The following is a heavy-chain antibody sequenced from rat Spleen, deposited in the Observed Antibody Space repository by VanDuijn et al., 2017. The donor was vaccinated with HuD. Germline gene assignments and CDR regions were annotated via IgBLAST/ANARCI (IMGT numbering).Heavy chain of an antibody. CDR2: MWSDGDT. V-gene: IGHV2-32*01. J-gene: IGHJ2*01. CDR3: ARDLEFGVDY. CDR1: GFSLSNYG. Sequence: QVQLKESGPDLVQPSQTLSLTCTVSGFSLSNYGVSWVRQPPGKGLEWMGLMWSDGDTSYNSALKSRLSISRDTSKSQVFLKMSSLQTEDTATYYCARDLEFGVDYWGQGVMVTVSS. D-gene: IGHD4-3*01.